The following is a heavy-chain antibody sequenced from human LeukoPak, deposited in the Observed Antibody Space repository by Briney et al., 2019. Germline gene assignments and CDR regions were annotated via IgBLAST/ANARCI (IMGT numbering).Heavy chain of an antibody. D-gene: IGHD3-22*01. V-gene: IGHV4-34*01. CDR2: INHSGST. CDR3: AXXXSFGHYYDSSGVFDY. CDR1: GGSFSGYY. J-gene: IGHJ4*02. Sequence: PSETLSLTCAVYGGSFSGYYWSWIRQPPGKGLEWIGEINHSGSTNYNPSLKSRVTISVDTSKNQFSLKLSSVTAADTAVYYCAXXXSFGHYYDSSGVFDYWGQGTLVTVSS.